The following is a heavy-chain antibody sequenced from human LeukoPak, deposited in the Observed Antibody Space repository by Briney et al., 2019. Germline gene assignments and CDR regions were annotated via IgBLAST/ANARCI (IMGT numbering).Heavy chain of an antibody. D-gene: IGHD3-10*01. CDR2: INHSGST. J-gene: IGHJ5*01. CDR1: GGSFSGYY. V-gene: IGHV4-34*01. Sequence: SETLSLTCAVYGGSFSGYYWSWIRQPPGKGLEWIGEINHSGSTNYNPSLKSRVTISVDTSKNQFSLKLSSVTAADTAVYYCARVSLDYYGSGSYNRFDSWGQGTLVTVSS. CDR3: ARVSLDYYGSGSYNRFDS.